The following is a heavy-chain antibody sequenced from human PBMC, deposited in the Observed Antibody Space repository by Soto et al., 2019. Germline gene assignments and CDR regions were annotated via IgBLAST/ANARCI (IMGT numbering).Heavy chain of an antibody. V-gene: IGHV3-64D*06. CDR1: GFTFSMFS. J-gene: IGHJ5*02. CDR2: ISSNGDST. CDR3: VHPRSTVQIPPT. Sequence: SLRLSCSASGFTFSMFSMHWVRQAPGKGLEYVSGISSNGDSTYYADSVKGRFTISRDNSKNTLYLQMSSLRAVDTAVYYCVHPRSTVQIPPTWGQGTLVTVSS. D-gene: IGHD4-17*01.